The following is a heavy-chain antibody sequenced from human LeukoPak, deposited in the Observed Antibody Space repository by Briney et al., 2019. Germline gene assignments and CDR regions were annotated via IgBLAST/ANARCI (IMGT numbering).Heavy chain of an antibody. J-gene: IGHJ3*02. CDR1: GFTFSNYW. CDR2: IKTDGSEK. V-gene: IGHV3-7*03. D-gene: IGHD3-22*01. Sequence: GGSLRLSCEGSGFTFSNYWMGWVRQAPGKGLQWVANIKTDGSEKYYVDSVKGRFTISRDNAKNSLYLQMNSLRAEDTAVYYCARAKFLNYYDSSGYRENYAFDIWGQGTMVTVSS. CDR3: ARAKFLNYYDSSGYRENYAFDI.